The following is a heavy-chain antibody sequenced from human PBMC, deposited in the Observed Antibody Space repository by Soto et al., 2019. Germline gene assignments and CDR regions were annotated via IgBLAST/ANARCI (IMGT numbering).Heavy chain of an antibody. D-gene: IGHD2-15*01. Sequence: VQLVESGGGVVQPGRSLRLSCAASGFTFSSYGMHWVRQAPGKGLEWVAVISYDGSNKYYADSVKGRFTISRDNSKNTMYLQMNRLRAEDTAVYYCAKDRLEGCSCGSCYNYFDYWGQVTLVTVSS. CDR1: GFTFSSYG. J-gene: IGHJ4*02. CDR2: ISYDGSNK. V-gene: IGHV3-30*18. CDR3: AKDRLEGCSCGSCYNYFDY.